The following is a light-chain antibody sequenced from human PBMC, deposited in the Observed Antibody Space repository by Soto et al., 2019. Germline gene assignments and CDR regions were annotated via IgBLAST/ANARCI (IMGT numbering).Light chain of an antibody. CDR2: GAS. Sequence: EIVMTQSPVTLSVSPGERATLSCRASQSVSSKLAWYQQKPGQAPRLLIYGASTRATGTPARFSGSGSGTESTLSISSLQSEDFAVYYCQQYNNWPQTFGQGTKLEIK. J-gene: IGKJ2*01. V-gene: IGKV3-15*01. CDR3: QQYNNWPQT. CDR1: QSVSSK.